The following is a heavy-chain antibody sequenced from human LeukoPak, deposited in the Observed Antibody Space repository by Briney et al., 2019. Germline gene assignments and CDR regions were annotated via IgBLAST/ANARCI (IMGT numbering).Heavy chain of an antibody. Sequence: SETLSLTCAVYGGSFSGYYWSWIRQPPGKGLEWIGEINHSGSTNYNPSLKSRVTISVDTSKNQFSLKLSSVTAAVTAVYYCARGPLLGWFDPWGQGTLVTVSS. D-gene: IGHD3-16*01. V-gene: IGHV4-34*01. CDR1: GGSFSGYY. CDR2: INHSGST. J-gene: IGHJ5*02. CDR3: ARGPLLGWFDP.